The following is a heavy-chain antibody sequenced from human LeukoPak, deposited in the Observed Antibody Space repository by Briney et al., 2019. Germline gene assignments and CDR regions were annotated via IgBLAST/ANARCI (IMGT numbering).Heavy chain of an antibody. CDR3: AKCIVGATAPFDY. J-gene: IGHJ4*02. CDR2: ISGSGDRT. D-gene: IGHD1-26*01. V-gene: IGHV3-23*01. CDR1: GFTFSSYA. Sequence: PGGSLRLSCAASGFTFSSYAMNWVRQAPGKGLEWVSTISGSGDRTYYADSVKGRFTISRDNSKNTLYLQMNSLRAEDTAVYYCAKCIVGATAPFDYWGQGTLVTVSS.